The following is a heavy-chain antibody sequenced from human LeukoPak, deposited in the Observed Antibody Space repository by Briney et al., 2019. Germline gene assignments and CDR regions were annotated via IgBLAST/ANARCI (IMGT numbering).Heavy chain of an antibody. Sequence: TSETLSLTCTVSGGSISSGSYYWSWIRQPAGKGLEWIGRIYTSGSTNYNPSLKSRVTISVDTSKNQFSLKLSSVTAADTAVYYCAREKNDILTGYYSAPDYWGQGTLVTVSS. CDR1: GGSISSGSYY. J-gene: IGHJ4*02. D-gene: IGHD3-9*01. CDR2: IYTSGST. V-gene: IGHV4-61*02. CDR3: AREKNDILTGYYSAPDY.